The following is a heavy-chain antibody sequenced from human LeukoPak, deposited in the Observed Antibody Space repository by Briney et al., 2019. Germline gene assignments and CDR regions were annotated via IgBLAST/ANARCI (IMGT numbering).Heavy chain of an antibody. D-gene: IGHD2-8*02. CDR2: IDPDGITT. J-gene: IGHJ6*02. Sequence: GGSLRLSCAASGFTFSRYSMNWVRQAPGEGLVWVSRIDPDGITTNYADSVKGRFTTSRDNARNTLYLQMNSLTAEDTALYYCTRVRAGRSGLMDVWGRGTTVTVSS. CDR1: GFTFSRYS. CDR3: TRVRAGRSGLMDV. V-gene: IGHV3-74*01.